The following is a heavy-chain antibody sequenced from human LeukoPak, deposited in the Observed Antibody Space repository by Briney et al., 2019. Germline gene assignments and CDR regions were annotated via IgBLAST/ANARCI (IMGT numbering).Heavy chain of an antibody. J-gene: IGHJ5*02. CDR2: ISGHSSKI. CDR3: GRDTTDGYYDSWSGDIPGWLDP. Sequence: PGGSLRLSCVASGFTSSSYGMNWVRQAPGKGVEWGAYISGHSSKIYYEHSVKGRFTLSRDKAKSSVYLQMNSLRAEDTAVYYCGRDTTDGYYDSWSGDIPGWLDPWGQGTLVTVSS. V-gene: IGHV3-48*01. CDR1: GFTSSSYG. D-gene: IGHD3-3*01.